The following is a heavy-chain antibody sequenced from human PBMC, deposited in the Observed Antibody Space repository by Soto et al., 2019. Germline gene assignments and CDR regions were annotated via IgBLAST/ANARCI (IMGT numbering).Heavy chain of an antibody. CDR1: GGTFSSYA. V-gene: IGHV1-69*13. CDR2: IIPIFGTA. CDR3: ARAGSDFSGMDV. J-gene: IGHJ6*02. Sequence: ASVKVSCKASGGTFSSYAISWVRQAPGQGLEWMGGIIPIFGTANYAQKFQGRVTITADESTSTAYMELSSLRSEDTAVYYCARAGSDFSGMDVWGQGTTVTVSS. D-gene: IGHD3-3*01.